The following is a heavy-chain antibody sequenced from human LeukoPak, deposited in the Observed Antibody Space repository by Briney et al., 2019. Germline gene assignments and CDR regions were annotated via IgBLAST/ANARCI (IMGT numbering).Heavy chain of an antibody. CDR3: ARSPPRYDSSGLDPNWFDP. D-gene: IGHD3-22*01. Sequence: PSETLSLTCTVSGGSISSGGYYWSWLRQHPGKGLEWIGYIYYSGSTYYNPSLKSRVTISVDTSKNQFSLKLSSVTAADTAVYYCARSPPRYDSSGLDPNWFDPWGQGTLVTVSS. CDR1: GGSISSGGYY. CDR2: IYYSGST. V-gene: IGHV4-31*03. J-gene: IGHJ5*02.